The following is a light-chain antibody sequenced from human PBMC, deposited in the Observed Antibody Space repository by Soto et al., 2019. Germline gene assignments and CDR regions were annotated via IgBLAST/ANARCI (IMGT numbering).Light chain of an antibody. CDR3: CSYTTSNTRQIV. CDR2: DVS. Sequence: QSALTQPASVSGSPGQSITISCTGTSSEVGGYNYVSWYQHHPGKAPKLMIYDVSNRPSGVSNRFSGSKSGNTASLTISGLQPEDEADYYCCSYTTSNTRQIVFGTGTKSPS. CDR1: SSEVGGYNY. V-gene: IGLV2-14*03. J-gene: IGLJ1*01.